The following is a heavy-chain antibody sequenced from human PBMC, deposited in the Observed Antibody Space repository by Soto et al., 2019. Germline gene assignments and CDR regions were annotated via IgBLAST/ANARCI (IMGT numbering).Heavy chain of an antibody. V-gene: IGHV1-69*04. J-gene: IGHJ6*02. CDR3: AREGSTIRNYDYYYYGMDV. CDR1: GGTFSNHI. D-gene: IGHD5-12*01. Sequence: SVKVSCKASGGTFSNHIITWVRQAPGQGPEWMGRIIPMLDITNYAQKFQGRVTITADKSTTTAYMEVSSLRPEDTAMYYCAREGSTIRNYDYYYYGMDVWG. CDR2: IIPMLDIT.